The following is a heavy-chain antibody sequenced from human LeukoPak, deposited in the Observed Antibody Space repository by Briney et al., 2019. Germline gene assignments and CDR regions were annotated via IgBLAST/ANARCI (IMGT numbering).Heavy chain of an antibody. D-gene: IGHD3-10*01. CDR3: AKPGDGSGLYYYGMDV. CDR2: IIPIFGTA. J-gene: IGHJ6*02. V-gene: IGHV1-69*01. CDR1: GGTFSSYA. Sequence: SVKVSCKASGGTFSSYAISWVRRAPGQGLEWMGGIIPIFGTANYAQKFQGRVTITADESTSTAYMELSSLRSEDTAVYYCAKPGDGSGLYYYGMDVWGQGTTVTVSS.